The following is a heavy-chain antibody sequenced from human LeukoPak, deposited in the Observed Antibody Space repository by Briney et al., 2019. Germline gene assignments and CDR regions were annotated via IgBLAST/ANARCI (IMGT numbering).Heavy chain of an antibody. J-gene: IGHJ4*02. D-gene: IGHD2/OR15-2a*01. CDR2: ISYDGSKK. Sequence: GGSLRLSCAASGLTFNTYAMHWVRLAPGKGLEWVAVISYDGSKKFYADSVKGRFTISRDKLNDMLYLQMSSLRDDDTGVYYCTRSGRGAFFKAYFDYWGQGTLVTVSS. CDR3: TRSGRGAFFKAYFDY. CDR1: GLTFNTYA. V-gene: IGHV3-30*07.